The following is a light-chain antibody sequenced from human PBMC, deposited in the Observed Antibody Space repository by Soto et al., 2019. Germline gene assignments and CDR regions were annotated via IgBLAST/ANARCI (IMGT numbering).Light chain of an antibody. CDR1: QGISNY. CDR3: QKYIGGPRT. Sequence: DIQMTQSPSSLSASVGDRVTITCRASQGISNYLAWYQQKPGKVPKLLIYAASTLQSGVPSRFSGSGSGTDFTLTISSLRPEDVATYYCQKYIGGPRTFGQGTKVEIK. CDR2: AAS. V-gene: IGKV1-27*01. J-gene: IGKJ1*01.